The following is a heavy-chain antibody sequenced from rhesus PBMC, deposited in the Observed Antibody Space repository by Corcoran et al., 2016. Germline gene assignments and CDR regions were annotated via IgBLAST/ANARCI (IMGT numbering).Heavy chain of an antibody. J-gene: IGHJ4*01. CDR2: ISGSGGST. V-gene: IGHV4-92*01. D-gene: IGHD1-26*01. CDR1: GGSISDSY. Sequence: QVQLQESGPGVVKPSETLSLTCAVSGGSISDSYRWSWIRQPPGKGLEWIGRISGSGGSTDYNPSLKSRVTISTDTSKNQFSLKLSSVTAADTAVYYCARSITGTTEFDYWGQGVLVTVSS. CDR3: ARSITGTTEFDY.